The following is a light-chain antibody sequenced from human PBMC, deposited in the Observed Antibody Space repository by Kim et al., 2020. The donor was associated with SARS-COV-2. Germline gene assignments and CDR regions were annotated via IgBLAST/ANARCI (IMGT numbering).Light chain of an antibody. CDR3: ETWDSNTRV. V-gene: IGLV4-60*03. Sequence: SGKLTCTLSSGHSSYIIAWHQQQPGKAPRYLMKLEGSGSYNKGSGVPDRFSGSSSGADRYLTISNLQSEDEADYYCETWDSNTRVFGGGTQLTVL. CDR1: SGHSSYI. J-gene: IGLJ3*02. CDR2: LEGSGSY.